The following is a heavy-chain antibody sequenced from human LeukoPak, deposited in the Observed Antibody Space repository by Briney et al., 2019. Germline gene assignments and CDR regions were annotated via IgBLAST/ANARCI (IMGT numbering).Heavy chain of an antibody. Sequence: QPGGSLRLSCVGSGFTFSTYTMSWVRQSPGKGLVWVSRIHGDGRTTTYADSVKGRFTISRDNAKNTLYLQMNSLRAEDTAVYYCARDNGENYHTAFDYWGQGTLVTVSS. V-gene: IGHV3-74*01. CDR3: ARDNGENYHTAFDY. J-gene: IGHJ4*02. CDR1: GFTFSTYT. D-gene: IGHD2-8*01. CDR2: IHGDGRTT.